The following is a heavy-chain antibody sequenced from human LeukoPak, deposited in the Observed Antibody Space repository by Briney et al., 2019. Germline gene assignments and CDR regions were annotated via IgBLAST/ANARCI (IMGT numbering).Heavy chain of an antibody. CDR3: ARDRPQITMVRGVKGTTFDY. CDR2: ISSSSSTI. Sequence: GGSLRLSCAASGFTFSSYSMNWVRQAPGKGLEWVSYISSSSSTIYYADSAKGRFTISRDNAKNSLYLQMNSLRDEDTAVYYCARDRPQITMVRGVKGTTFDYWGQGTLVTVSS. J-gene: IGHJ4*02. D-gene: IGHD3-10*01. V-gene: IGHV3-48*02. CDR1: GFTFSSYS.